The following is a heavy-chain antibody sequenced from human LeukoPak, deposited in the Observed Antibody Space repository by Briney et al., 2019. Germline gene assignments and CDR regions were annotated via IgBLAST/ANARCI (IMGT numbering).Heavy chain of an antibody. CDR3: AKGPAAIFSPVGSLLN. J-gene: IGHJ4*02. CDR2: ISDDRNNK. V-gene: IGHV3-30*18. D-gene: IGHD2-2*02. Sequence: GGSLRPSCAASGFIFTNFAMHWVRQAPGKGLEWVTVISDDRNNKYFADSVKGRFTISRDNSKNTLHLQMNSLRAEDTAVYYCAKGPAAIFSPVGSLLNWGQGTLVTVSS. CDR1: GFIFTNFA.